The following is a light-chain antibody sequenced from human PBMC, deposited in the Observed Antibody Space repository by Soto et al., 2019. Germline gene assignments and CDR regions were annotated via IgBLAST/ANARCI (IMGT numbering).Light chain of an antibody. Sequence: SYELTQPPSVSVAPGQTASITCGGNNIGAKGVHWYQQKNPGQAPVLVVFDDRARLSAIPERFSGSNSGNTATLTISRVEAGDEADYYCQVWHSTSVRVFGGGTKLTVL. CDR3: QVWHSTSVRV. CDR1: NIGAKG. CDR2: DDR. J-gene: IGLJ2*01. V-gene: IGLV3-21*02.